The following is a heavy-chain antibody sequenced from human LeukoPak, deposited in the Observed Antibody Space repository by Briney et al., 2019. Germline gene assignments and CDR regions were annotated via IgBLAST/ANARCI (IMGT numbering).Heavy chain of an antibody. J-gene: IGHJ5*02. CDR3: TGGSRFDP. V-gene: IGHV4-59*01. Sequence: SETLSLTCAVYGGSFSGYYWSWIRQPPGKGLEWIGYIYYSGSTNYNPSLKSRVTISVDTSKNQFSLKLNSVIAADTAVYYCTGGSRFDPWGQGTLVTVSS. CDR2: IYYSGST. CDR1: GGSFSGYY. D-gene: IGHD2-8*02.